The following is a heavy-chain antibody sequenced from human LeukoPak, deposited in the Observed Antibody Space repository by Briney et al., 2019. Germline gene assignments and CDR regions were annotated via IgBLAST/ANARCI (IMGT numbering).Heavy chain of an antibody. V-gene: IGHV3-30*18. CDR1: RLTFNNYG. D-gene: IGHD1-26*01. CDR2: ISDDGSNK. Sequence: GESLRLSRAASRLTFNNYGMHWVRQAPGKGLEWVAVISDDGSNKYYADSVKGRFTISRDNSKNTLYLEMNSLRAEDTAVYYCANGKISGSYGGGAFDIWGQGTMVTVSS. CDR3: ANGKISGSYGGGAFDI. J-gene: IGHJ3*02.